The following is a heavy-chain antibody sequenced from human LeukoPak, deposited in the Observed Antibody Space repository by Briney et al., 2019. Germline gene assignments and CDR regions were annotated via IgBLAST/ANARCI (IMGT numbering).Heavy chain of an antibody. Sequence: ASVKVSCKASGYTSTGYYMHWVRQAPGQGLEWMGWINPNSGGTNYAQKFQGRVTMTRDTSISTAYMELSRLRSDDTAVYYCARDRRREYYYDSSGSFDYWGQGTLVTVSS. CDR2: INPNSGGT. D-gene: IGHD3-22*01. CDR3: ARDRRREYYYDSSGSFDY. CDR1: GYTSTGYY. J-gene: IGHJ4*02. V-gene: IGHV1-2*02.